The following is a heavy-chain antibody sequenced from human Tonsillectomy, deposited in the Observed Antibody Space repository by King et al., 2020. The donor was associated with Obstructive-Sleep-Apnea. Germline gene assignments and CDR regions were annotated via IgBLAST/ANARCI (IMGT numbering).Heavy chain of an antibody. D-gene: IGHD3-9*01. CDR2: IYPGDSDT. J-gene: IGHJ4*02. Sequence: QLVQSGAEVKKPGESLKISCKGSGYSFTSYWIGWVRQMPGKGLEWMGIIYPGDSDTRYSPSFQDQVTISADKSISTAYLQWSSLKASDTAMYYCARLTNYDILTGYYNDFDYWGQGTLVTVSS. V-gene: IGHV5-51*01. CDR3: ARLTNYDILTGYYNDFDY. CDR1: GYSFTSYW.